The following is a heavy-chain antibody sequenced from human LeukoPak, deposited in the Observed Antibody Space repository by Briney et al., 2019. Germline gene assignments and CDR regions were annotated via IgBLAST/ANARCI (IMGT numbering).Heavy chain of an antibody. D-gene: IGHD6-13*01. V-gene: IGHV3-30-3*01. CDR3: AKERVWYSSSWYLDY. Sequence: GGSLRLSCAASGFTFSSYAMHWVRQAPGKGLEWLAVISYDGSNKYYADSVKGRFTISRDNSKNTLYLQMNSLRAEDTAVYYCAKERVWYSSSWYLDYWGQGTLVTVSS. CDR2: ISYDGSNK. CDR1: GFTFSSYA. J-gene: IGHJ4*02.